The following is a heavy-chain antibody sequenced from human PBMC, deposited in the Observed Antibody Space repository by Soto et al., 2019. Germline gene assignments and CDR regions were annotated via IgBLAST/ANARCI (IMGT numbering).Heavy chain of an antibody. V-gene: IGHV3-30*18. CDR3: AKGDYSNYVLDY. J-gene: IGHJ4*02. CDR1: GFTFSSYG. D-gene: IGHD4-4*01. CDR2: ISYDGSNK. Sequence: QVQLVESGGGVVQPGRSLRLSCAASGFTFSSYGMHWVRQAPGKGLEWVAVISYDGSNKYYADSVKGRFTISRDNSKNTLYLQMNSLRAEDTAVYYCAKGDYSNYVLDYWGQRTLVTVSS.